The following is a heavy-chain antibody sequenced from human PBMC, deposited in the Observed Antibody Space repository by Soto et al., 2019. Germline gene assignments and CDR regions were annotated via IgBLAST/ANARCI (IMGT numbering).Heavy chain of an antibody. J-gene: IGHJ2*01. CDR3: ALEGGRGSQDWYFDL. CDR1: GGSISSGGYS. Sequence: QLQLQESGSGLVKPSQTLSLTCAVSGGSISSGGYSWSWIRQPPGKGLEWIGYIFPSGSTYYNPSHTSRVPISVATSKDRFSLKVNSVTAADTAVYICALEGGRGSQDWYFDLWGRGTLVPVS. CDR2: IFPSGST. V-gene: IGHV4-30-2*01. D-gene: IGHD1-26*01.